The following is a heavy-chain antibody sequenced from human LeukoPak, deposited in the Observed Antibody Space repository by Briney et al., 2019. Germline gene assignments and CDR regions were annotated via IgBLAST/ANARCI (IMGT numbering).Heavy chain of an antibody. Sequence: SETLSLTCAVYGGSFSGYYWSWIRQPPGKGLEWIGEINHSGSTNYNASLKSRVTISVDTSKNQFSLKLSSVTAADTAVYYCARQEIGLRSFDPWGQGTLVTVSS. D-gene: IGHD3/OR15-3a*01. J-gene: IGHJ5*02. CDR2: INHSGST. CDR3: ARQEIGLRSFDP. V-gene: IGHV4-34*01. CDR1: GGSFSGYY.